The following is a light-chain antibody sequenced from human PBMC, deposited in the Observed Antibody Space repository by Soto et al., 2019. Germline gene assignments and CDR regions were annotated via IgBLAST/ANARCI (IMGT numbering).Light chain of an antibody. Sequence: DIQMTQSPSSLSASVGDRVTITCRASQDISSRLAWYQLKPGKVPKLLIYGASTLQSGVPSRFSGSGSGTDFTLTITSLQPEDVATYYCQKYNSAPLTFGGGTKVEIK. V-gene: IGKV1-27*01. J-gene: IGKJ4*01. CDR3: QKYNSAPLT. CDR1: QDISSR. CDR2: GAS.